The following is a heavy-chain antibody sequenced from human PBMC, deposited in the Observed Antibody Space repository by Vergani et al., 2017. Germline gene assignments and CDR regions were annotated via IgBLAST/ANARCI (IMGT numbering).Heavy chain of an antibody. D-gene: IGHD3-3*01. J-gene: IGHJ4*02. CDR3: ARTGLPNYDFWSGYLLDY. CDR1: GFTFSSYG. CDR2: IWYDGSNK. Sequence: QVQLVESGGGVVQPGRSLRLSCAASGFTFSSYGMHWVRQAPGKGLEWVAVIWYDGSNKYYADSVKGRFTISRDNSKNTLYLQMNSLRAEDTAVYYCARTGLPNYDFWSGYLLDYWGQGTLVTVSS. V-gene: IGHV3-33*01.